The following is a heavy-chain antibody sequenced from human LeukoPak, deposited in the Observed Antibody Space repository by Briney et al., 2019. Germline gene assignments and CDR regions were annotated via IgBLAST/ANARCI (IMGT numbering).Heavy chain of an antibody. CDR1: GFTFSSYG. D-gene: IGHD1-26*01. CDR2: IWYDGSNK. V-gene: IGHV3-33*06. CDR3: AKVISLGGSYAGDAFDI. J-gene: IGHJ3*02. Sequence: GGSLRLSCAASGFTFSSYGMHWVRQAPGKGLEWVAVIWYDGSNKYYADSVKGRFTISGDNSKNTLYLQMNSLRAEDTAVYYCAKVISLGGSYAGDAFDIWGQGTMVTVSS.